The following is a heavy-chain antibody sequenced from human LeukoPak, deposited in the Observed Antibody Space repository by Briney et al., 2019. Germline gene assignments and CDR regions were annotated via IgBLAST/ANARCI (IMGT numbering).Heavy chain of an antibody. CDR2: IYPGDSDT. V-gene: IGHV5-51*01. CDR3: ARSLSSSWYWFDP. D-gene: IGHD6-13*01. CDR1: GYIFTSYW. J-gene: IGHJ5*02. Sequence: GESLKISCKGSGYIFTSYWIGWVRQMPGKGLGWMGIIYPGDSDTRYSPSFQGQVTISADKSISTAYLQWSSLKASDTAMYYCARSLSSSWYWFDPWGQGTLVTVSS.